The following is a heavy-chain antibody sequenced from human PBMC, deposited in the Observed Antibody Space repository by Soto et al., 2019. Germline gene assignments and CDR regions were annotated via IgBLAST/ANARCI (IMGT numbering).Heavy chain of an antibody. D-gene: IGHD4-4*01. V-gene: IGHV1-2*04. CDR2: INPNSGGT. J-gene: IGHJ4*02. Sequence: ASVKVSCKASGYTSTGYYMHWVRQAPGQGLEWMGWINPNSGGTNYAQKFQGWVTMTRDTSISTAYMELSRLRSDDTAVYYCARGRYSNYHYFDYWGQGTLVTVSS. CDR3: ARGRYSNYHYFDY. CDR1: GYTSTGYY.